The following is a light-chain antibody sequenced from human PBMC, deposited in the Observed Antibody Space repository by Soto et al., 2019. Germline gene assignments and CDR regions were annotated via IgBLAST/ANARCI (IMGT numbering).Light chain of an antibody. Sequence: QSALTQPASVSGSPGQSITISCTGTSSDIGAYNYVSWYQQHPGKGPKLMIYEVSNRPSGVSNRFSGSKSGNTASLTISGLQAEDEADYYCSSYTSSSTLLFGGGTKLTVL. J-gene: IGLJ2*01. CDR3: SSYTSSSTLL. CDR2: EVS. V-gene: IGLV2-14*01. CDR1: SSDIGAYNY.